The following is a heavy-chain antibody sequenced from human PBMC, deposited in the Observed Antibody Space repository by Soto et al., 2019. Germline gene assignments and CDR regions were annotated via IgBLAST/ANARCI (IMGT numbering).Heavy chain of an antibody. CDR3: ARVKGQPKPRVVYGMDV. CDR1: GFTFSSYD. D-gene: IGHD2-21*01. V-gene: IGHV3-13*01. Sequence: GGSLRLSCAASGFTFSSYDMHWVRQATGKGLEWVSAIGTAGDTYYPGSVKGRFTISRENAKNSLYLQMNSLRAEDTAVYYCARVKGQPKPRVVYGMDVWGQGTTVTVSS. CDR2: IGTAGDT. J-gene: IGHJ6*02.